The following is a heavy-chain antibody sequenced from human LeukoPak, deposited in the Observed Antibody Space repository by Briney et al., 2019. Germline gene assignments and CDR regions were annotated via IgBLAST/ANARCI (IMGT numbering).Heavy chain of an antibody. V-gene: IGHV4-34*01. CDR3: ARGASYYYGSGSYFVY. CDR1: GGSFSGYY. Sequence: SGTLSLTCAVYGGSFSGYYWSWIRQPPGKGLEWIGEINHSGSTNYNPSLKSRVTISVDTSKNQFSLKLSSVTAADTAVYYCARGASYYYGSGSYFVYWGQGTLVTVPS. J-gene: IGHJ4*02. D-gene: IGHD3-10*01. CDR2: INHSGST.